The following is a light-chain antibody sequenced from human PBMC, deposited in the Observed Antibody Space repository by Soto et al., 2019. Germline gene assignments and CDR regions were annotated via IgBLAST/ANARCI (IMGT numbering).Light chain of an antibody. J-gene: IGKJ1*01. CDR3: RQNYNTPWT. CDR1: QRIGTY. Sequence: DIQLTQTPSSLSASVGDRVTITCRASQRIGTYLNWYQQKLGNAPKVLIYSASTLESEVPSRFDGSGSGTDFTLTISSLQPEDFGTYYCRQNYNTPWTFGQGTKVEIK. V-gene: IGKV1-39*01. CDR2: SAS.